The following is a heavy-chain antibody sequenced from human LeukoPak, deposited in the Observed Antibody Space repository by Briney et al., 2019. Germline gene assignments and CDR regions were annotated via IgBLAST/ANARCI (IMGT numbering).Heavy chain of an antibody. D-gene: IGHD3-3*01. CDR3: AKDVGAGITIFGVVISAFDI. V-gene: IGHV3-23*01. J-gene: IGHJ3*02. CDR2: ISGSGGST. Sequence: GGSLRLSCAASGFTFSSYAMSWVRQAPGKGLEWVSAISGSGGSTYYADSVKGRFTISRDNSKNTLYLQMNSLRAEDTAVYYCAKDVGAGITIFGVVISAFDIWGQGTMVTVSS. CDR1: GFTFSSYA.